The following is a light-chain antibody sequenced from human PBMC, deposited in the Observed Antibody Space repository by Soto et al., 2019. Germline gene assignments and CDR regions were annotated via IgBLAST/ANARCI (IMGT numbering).Light chain of an antibody. CDR1: QSISSW. V-gene: IGKV1-5*03. Sequence: DIQMTQSPSTLSASVXDRVTIPCRASQSISSWLAWYQQKPGKAPKLLIYKASSLQSGVPSRFSGSGSGTEFTLTISSLQSEDFAVYYCQQYNNWPLTFGGGTKVDIK. CDR3: QQYNNWPLT. CDR2: KAS. J-gene: IGKJ4*01.